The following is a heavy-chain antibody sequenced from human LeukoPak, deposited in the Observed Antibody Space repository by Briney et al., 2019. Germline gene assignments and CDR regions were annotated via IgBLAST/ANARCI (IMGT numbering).Heavy chain of an antibody. D-gene: IGHD4-23*01. CDR2: ISSSSSYI. CDR3: ARRYTSVEMFAC. Sequence: GGSLRLSCAASGFTFSNYSMQWVRQAPGKGLEWVSSISSSSSYIYYADSVKGRFTISRDNAKNSLYLQMNSLRAEDTAVYYCARRYTSVEMFACWGQGTLVTASS. CDR1: GFTFSNYS. J-gene: IGHJ4*02. V-gene: IGHV3-21*01.